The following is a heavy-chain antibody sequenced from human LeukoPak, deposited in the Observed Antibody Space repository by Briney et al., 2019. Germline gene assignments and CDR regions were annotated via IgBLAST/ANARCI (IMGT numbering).Heavy chain of an antibody. J-gene: IGHJ4*02. CDR2: IWYDGSNK. D-gene: IGHD6-6*01. V-gene: IGHV3-33*03. CDR3: ATAARRGDFDY. Sequence: GGSLRLSCAASGFTFSTTWMNWVRQAPGKGLEWVSLIWYDGSNKYYADSVKGRFTISRDNAKNSLYLQMNGLRAEDTALYYCATAARRGDFDYWGQGTLVTVSS. CDR1: GFTFSTTW.